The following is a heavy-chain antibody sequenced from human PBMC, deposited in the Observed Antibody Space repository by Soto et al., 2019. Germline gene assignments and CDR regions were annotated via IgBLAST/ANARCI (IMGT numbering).Heavy chain of an antibody. CDR1: GDSVSSNSAA. CDR3: GRDGSRSYYFDY. CDR2: TYYRSKWYY. J-gene: IGHJ4*02. V-gene: IGHV6-1*01. D-gene: IGHD3-10*01. Sequence: SQTLSLTCAISGDSVSSNSAAWIWIRQSPSRGLEWLGRTYYRSKWYYEYAVSVKSRITINPDTSKNQLSLQLKSVTPEDTAVYYCGRDGSRSYYFDYWGQGTLVTVSS.